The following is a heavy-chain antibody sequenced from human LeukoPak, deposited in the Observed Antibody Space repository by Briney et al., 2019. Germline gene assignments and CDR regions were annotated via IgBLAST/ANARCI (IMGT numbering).Heavy chain of an antibody. Sequence: PGGSLRLSCAASGFTFSNYAMSWVRQAPGKGLEWVSAISGSGGSTYYADSVKGRFTISRDNAKNSLYLQMNSLRAEDTAVYYCARDLLLGYCSGGSCRRGMDVWGQGTTVTVSS. CDR1: GFTFSNYA. J-gene: IGHJ6*02. D-gene: IGHD2-15*01. CDR2: ISGSGGST. CDR3: ARDLLLGYCSGGSCRRGMDV. V-gene: IGHV3-23*01.